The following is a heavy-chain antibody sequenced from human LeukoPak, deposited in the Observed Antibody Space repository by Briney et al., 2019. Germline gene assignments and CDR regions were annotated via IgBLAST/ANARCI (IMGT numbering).Heavy chain of an antibody. D-gene: IGHD3-9*01. Sequence: SETLSLTCTVSGGSISSYYWSWIRQPPGKGREWVGYVYYSGSTNYNPYLKSRGTISVDTSKNQFSLKLSSVTAADTAVYYCAREAEYYDLLTGYYVRAFDIWGQGTMVTVSS. CDR3: AREAEYYDLLTGYYVRAFDI. V-gene: IGHV4-59*01. J-gene: IGHJ3*02. CDR1: GGSISSYY. CDR2: VYYSGST.